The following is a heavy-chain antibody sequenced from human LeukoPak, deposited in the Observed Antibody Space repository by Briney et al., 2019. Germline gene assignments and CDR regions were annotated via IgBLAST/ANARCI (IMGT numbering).Heavy chain of an antibody. D-gene: IGHD6-13*01. CDR1: GYTFTGYY. Sequence: ASVKVSCKASGYTFTGYYMHWVRQAPGQGLEWMGWISAYNGNTNYAQKLQGRVTMTTDTSTSTAYMELRSLRSDDTAVYYCARDQGGQGGSSWYRSTWFDPWGQGTLVTVSS. CDR2: ISAYNGNT. V-gene: IGHV1-18*04. J-gene: IGHJ5*02. CDR3: ARDQGGQGGSSWYRSTWFDP.